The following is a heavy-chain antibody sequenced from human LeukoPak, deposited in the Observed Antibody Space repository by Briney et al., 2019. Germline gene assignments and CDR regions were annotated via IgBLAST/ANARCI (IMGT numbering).Heavy chain of an antibody. CDR2: ISWNSGSI. J-gene: IGHJ6*03. Sequence: PGGSLRLSRAASGFTFDDYAMHWVRQAPGKGLEWVSGISWNSGSIGYADSVKGRFTISRDNAKNSLYLQMNSLRAGDTALYYCAKKHIVVVPAAKTYYYYYMDVWGKGTTVTVSS. CDR1: GFTFDDYA. D-gene: IGHD2-2*01. CDR3: AKKHIVVVPAAKTYYYYYMDV. V-gene: IGHV3-9*01.